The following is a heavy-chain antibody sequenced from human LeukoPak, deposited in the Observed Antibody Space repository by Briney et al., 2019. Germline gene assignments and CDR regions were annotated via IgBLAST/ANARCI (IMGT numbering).Heavy chain of an antibody. V-gene: IGHV1-69*13. CDR2: IIPIFGTA. J-gene: IGHJ3*02. Sequence: RRASVKVSCKASGGTFSSYAISWVRQAPGQGLEWMGGIIPIFGTANYAQKFQGRVTITADESTSTAYMELSSLRSEDTAVYYCARKVGATGDAFDIWGQGTMVTVSS. CDR1: GGTFSSYA. CDR3: ARKVGATGDAFDI. D-gene: IGHD1-26*01.